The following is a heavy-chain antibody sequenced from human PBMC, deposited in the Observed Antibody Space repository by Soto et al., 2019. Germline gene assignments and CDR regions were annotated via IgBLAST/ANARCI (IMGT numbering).Heavy chain of an antibody. Sequence: NPGGSLRLSCAVSGLTLPDAWMNWVRQAPGQGLEWVGRVKGKSAGGTTDYAASVKGRFSISRDDSINTLFLEMSNLKAEDGGMYFCTIIEYDILTGYFITWGQGA. J-gene: IGHJ4*02. V-gene: IGHV3-15*07. CDR1: GLTLPDAW. CDR3: TIIEYDILTGYFIT. CDR2: VKGKSAGGTT. D-gene: IGHD3-9*01.